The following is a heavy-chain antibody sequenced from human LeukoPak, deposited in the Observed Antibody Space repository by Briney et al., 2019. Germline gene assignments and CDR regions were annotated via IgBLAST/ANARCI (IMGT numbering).Heavy chain of an antibody. Sequence: SVKVSCKASGGTFRTYVFSWVRQDPGQGLEWMGGISPIFKAANYAQKFKGRVTITADEGTNTIYMEMSSLTSEDTAVYYCATDRSNHDNFDSWGQGTLVTVSS. D-gene: IGHD3-22*01. CDR2: ISPIFKAA. CDR3: ATDRSNHDNFDS. CDR1: GGTFRTYV. J-gene: IGHJ4*02. V-gene: IGHV1-69*13.